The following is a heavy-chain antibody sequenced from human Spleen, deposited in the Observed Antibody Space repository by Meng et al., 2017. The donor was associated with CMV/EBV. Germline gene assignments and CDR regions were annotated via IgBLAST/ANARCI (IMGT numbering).Heavy chain of an antibody. CDR3: ARTHSFWSGYYSVRFDP. Sequence: ASVKVSCKASGYTFSSYGISWVRQAPGQGLEWMGWISPYGDTKYAQNLQDRVTMTTETSTSTAYMELSRLRSDDTAVYYCARTHSFWSGYYSVRFDPWGQGTLVTVSS. CDR1: GYTFSSYG. V-gene: IGHV1-18*01. J-gene: IGHJ5*02. D-gene: IGHD3-3*01. CDR2: ISPYGDT.